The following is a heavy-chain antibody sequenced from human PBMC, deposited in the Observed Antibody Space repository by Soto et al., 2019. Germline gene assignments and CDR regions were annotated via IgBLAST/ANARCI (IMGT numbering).Heavy chain of an antibody. J-gene: IGHJ4*02. CDR2: IYYSGST. CDR3: ARLGGGDTYYDILTGGEDY. Sequence: QVQLQESGPGLVKPSETLSLTCTVSGGSISSYYWSWIRQPPGKGLEWIGYIYYSGSTNYNPSLKSRVTISVDTSKNQFSLKLSSVTAADTAVYYCARLGGGDTYYDILTGGEDYWGQGTLVTVSS. V-gene: IGHV4-59*08. CDR1: GGSISSYY. D-gene: IGHD3-9*01.